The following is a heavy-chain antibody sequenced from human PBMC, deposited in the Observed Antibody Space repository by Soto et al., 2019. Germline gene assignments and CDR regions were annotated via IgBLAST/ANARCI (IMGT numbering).Heavy chain of an antibody. Sequence: ASVKVSCQASGGTFSSYAISWVRQAPGQGLEWMGGIIPIFGTAIYAQKFQGRVTITADESTSTAYMELSSLRSEDTAVYYCAREDGRVRSWPLPDYWGQGTLVTVSS. D-gene: IGHD6-13*01. J-gene: IGHJ4*02. CDR3: AREDGRVRSWPLPDY. V-gene: IGHV1-69*13. CDR2: IIPIFGTA. CDR1: GGTFSSYA.